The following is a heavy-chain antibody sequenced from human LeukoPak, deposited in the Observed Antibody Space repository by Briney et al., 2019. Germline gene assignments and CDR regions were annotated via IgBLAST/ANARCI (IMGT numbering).Heavy chain of an antibody. CDR3: AKDRITPL. D-gene: IGHD3-10*01. J-gene: IGHJ4*02. CDR2: ISYDETNK. V-gene: IGHV3-30*04. CDR1: GFTFSSSA. Sequence: GGSLRLSCAASGFTFSSSAMHWVRQAPGKGLEWVAIISYDETNKYYADSVKGRSTISRDNSKNTLYLQMNSLRAEDTAVYYCAKDRITPLWGQGTLVTVSS.